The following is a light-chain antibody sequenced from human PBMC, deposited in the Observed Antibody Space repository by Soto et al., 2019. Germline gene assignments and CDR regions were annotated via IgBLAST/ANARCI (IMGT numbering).Light chain of an antibody. J-gene: IGKJ2*01. V-gene: IGKV4-1*01. CDR1: QSVLYSSNNENY. CDR3: QQYFSAPYT. CDR2: WAS. Sequence: IVMIQSPDSLAVSLGERATINCKSSQSVLYSSNNENYLAWYQQKPGQPPKLLIYWASTRESGVPDRISGSGSGTDFTLTISSLQAEDVAVYYCQQYFSAPYTFGQGTKLEIK.